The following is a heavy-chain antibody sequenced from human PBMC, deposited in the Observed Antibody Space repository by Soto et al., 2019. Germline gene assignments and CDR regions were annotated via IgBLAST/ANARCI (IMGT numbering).Heavy chain of an antibody. Sequence: ASVKVSCKASGYTFTSYAIHWVRQAPGQRLEWMGWIIADNGNTKYYGDSVKGRFTISRDNLSNTLYLQMDSLRPEGTGVYFCSKDTLSFNGYDFIFDQWGQGTVVTVSS. J-gene: IGHJ4*02. CDR1: GYTFTSYA. V-gene: IGHV1-3*03. D-gene: IGHD5-12*01. CDR3: SKDTLSFNGYDFIFDQ. CDR2: IIADNGNT.